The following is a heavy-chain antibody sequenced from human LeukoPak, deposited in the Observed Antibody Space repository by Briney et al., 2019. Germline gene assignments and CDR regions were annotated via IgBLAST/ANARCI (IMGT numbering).Heavy chain of an antibody. J-gene: IGHJ4*02. CDR3: ARDQNVDIVATMSY. CDR1: GGTFSSHA. CDR2: IIQIFGTA. V-gene: IGHV1-69*13. Sequence: AVKVSCQACGGTFSSHAISWVRQAPGQGLEWMGGIIQIFGTATYAQKFQGRVPTTADESTSTAYMELSSLRSEDTAVYYCARDQNVDIVATMSYWGQGSLAT. D-gene: IGHD5-12*01.